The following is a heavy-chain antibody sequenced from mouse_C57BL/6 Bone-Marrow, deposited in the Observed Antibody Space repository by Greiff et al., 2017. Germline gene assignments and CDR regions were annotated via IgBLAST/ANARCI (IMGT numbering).Heavy chain of an antibody. J-gene: IGHJ3*01. D-gene: IGHD4-1*01. CDR2: IHPHSGSP. CDR1: GYTFPSYW. Sequence: QVQLQPPGAELVKPGASVKLSCKASGYTFPSYWMHWVKQRPGQGLEWIGMIHPHSGSPHYNEKFKSKATLTVDKSSSTAYMQLSSLTSEDSAVYFCAREVNWGPFAYWGQGTLVTVSA. V-gene: IGHV1-64*01. CDR3: AREVNWGPFAY.